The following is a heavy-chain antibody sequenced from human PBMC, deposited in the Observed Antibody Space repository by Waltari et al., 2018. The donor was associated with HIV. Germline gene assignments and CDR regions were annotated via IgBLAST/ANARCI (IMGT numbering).Heavy chain of an antibody. J-gene: IGHJ4*02. CDR2: ISYDGGSK. V-gene: IGHV3-30*01. CDR1: GFTFSRYA. D-gene: IGHD3-16*02. CDR3: ARDIVSSHAY. Sequence: QVQLVESGGGVVQPGRSLRLSCAASGFTFSRYAMHWVRQAPGKGVEWVTVISYDGGSKYYADSVKGRFTISRDNSKNTLYLQMNSLRAEDTAVYYCARDIVSSHAYWGQGALVTVSS.